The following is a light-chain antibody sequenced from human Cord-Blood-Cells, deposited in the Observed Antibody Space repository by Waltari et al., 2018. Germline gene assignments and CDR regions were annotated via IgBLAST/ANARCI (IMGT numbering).Light chain of an antibody. J-gene: IGLJ3*02. CDR1: SSDGGGDNN. Sequence: QSALTQPRSVSGAPGQSVTISRTGTSSDGGGDNNVSRYQQHPGKAPKLRFYDVSKRPSGVPDRFSGSKSGNTASLTISGLQAEDEADYYCCSYAGSYTWVFGGGTKLTVL. CDR2: DVS. V-gene: IGLV2-11*01. CDR3: CSYAGSYTWV.